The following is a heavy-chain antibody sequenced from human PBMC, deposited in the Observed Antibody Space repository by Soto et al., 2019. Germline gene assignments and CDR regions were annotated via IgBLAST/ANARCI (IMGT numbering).Heavy chain of an antibody. D-gene: IGHD1-26*01. J-gene: IGHJ6*02. CDR3: AKVRGATTSHYYYGMDV. CDR2: ISWDGGST. Sequence: PGGSLRLSCAASGFTFDDYAMHWVRQAPGKGLEWVSLISWDGGSTYYADSVKGRFTISRDNSKNSLYLQMSSLRAEDTALYYCAKVRGATTSHYYYGMDVWGQGTTVTVSS. CDR1: GFTFDDYA. V-gene: IGHV3-43D*04.